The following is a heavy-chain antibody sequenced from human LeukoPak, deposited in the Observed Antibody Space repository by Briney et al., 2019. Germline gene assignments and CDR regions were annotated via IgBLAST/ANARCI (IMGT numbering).Heavy chain of an antibody. D-gene: IGHD3-22*01. V-gene: IGHV3-74*01. CDR3: ARAPSEIGGYYPEYFRH. CDR2: IKSDGGT. J-gene: IGHJ1*01. CDR1: GFTFSTYW. Sequence: GGSLRLSCAASGFTFSTYWMHWVRQAPGKGLVWVSRIKSDGGTNYADSVKGRLTISRDNAKKTVSLQMNSLRPEDTGVYYCARAPSEIGGYYPEYFRHWGQGTLVTVSS.